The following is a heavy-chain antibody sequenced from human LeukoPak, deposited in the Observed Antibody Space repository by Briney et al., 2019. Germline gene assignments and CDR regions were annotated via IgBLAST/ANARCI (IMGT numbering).Heavy chain of an antibody. CDR2: IYTSGST. J-gene: IGHJ3*02. CDR1: GGSISSGSYY. V-gene: IGHV4-61*02. CDR3: ARTKKYYDILTGYYPDAFDI. D-gene: IGHD3-9*01. Sequence: KASETLSLTCTVSGGSISSGSYYWSWIRQPAGKGLEWIGRIYTSGSTNYNPSLKSRVTISVDTSKNQFSLKLSSVTAADTAVYYCARTKKYYDILTGYYPDAFDIWGQGTMVTVSS.